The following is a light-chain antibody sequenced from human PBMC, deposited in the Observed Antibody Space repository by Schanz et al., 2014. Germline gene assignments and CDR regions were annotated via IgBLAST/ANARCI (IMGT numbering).Light chain of an antibody. J-gene: IGKJ2*01. Sequence: DIQMTQSPSTLSASVGDRVTITCRASQSISSWLAWYQQKPGKAPKLLIYDASSLESGVPSRFSGSASGTEFTLTISSLQADDFATYFCQQYDSNSPTFGQGTRLDIK. CDR1: QSISSW. V-gene: IGKV1-5*01. CDR3: QQYDSNSPT. CDR2: DAS.